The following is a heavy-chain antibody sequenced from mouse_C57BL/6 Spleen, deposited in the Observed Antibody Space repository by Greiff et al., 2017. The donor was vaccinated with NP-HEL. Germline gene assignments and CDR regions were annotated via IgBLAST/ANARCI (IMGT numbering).Heavy chain of an antibody. V-gene: IGHV2-5*01. CDR3: AKKLSNYYYAMDY. CDR2: IWRGGST. J-gene: IGHJ4*01. D-gene: IGHD2-5*01. Sequence: VMLVESGPGLVQPSQSLSITCTVSGFSLTSYGVHWVRQSPGKGLEWLGVIWRGGSTDYNAAFMSRLSITKDNSKSQVFFKMNSLQADDTAIYYCAKKLSNYYYAMDYWGQGTSVTVSS. CDR1: GFSLTSYG.